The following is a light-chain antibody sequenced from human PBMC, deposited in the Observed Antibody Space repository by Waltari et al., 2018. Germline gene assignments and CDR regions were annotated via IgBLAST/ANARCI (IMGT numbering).Light chain of an antibody. CDR3: QQRSNRPPWT. CDR2: DAS. V-gene: IGKV3-11*01. J-gene: IGKJ1*01. Sequence: EIVLTQSPATLSLSPGESATLSCRASQSVSSYLAWYQQTPGQAPRLIIYDASNRATGIPARFSGSGSATDFTFTINSLEPEDCAVYYCQQRSNRPPWTFGQGTRVEIK. CDR1: QSVSSY.